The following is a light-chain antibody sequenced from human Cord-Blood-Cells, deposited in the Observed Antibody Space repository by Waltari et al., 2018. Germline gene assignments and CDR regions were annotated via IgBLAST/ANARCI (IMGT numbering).Light chain of an antibody. CDR2: RNN. J-gene: IGLJ3*02. CDR3: EAWDDSLSGWV. Sequence: QSVLTQSPSASGTPGQRVTISCSGSSPNIGSNYVYWYQQLPGTAPKLLIYRNNQRPSGVPDRLYGSKSGTSASLAISGLRSEDEADYYCEAWDDSLSGWVFGGGTKLTVL. V-gene: IGLV1-47*01. CDR1: SPNIGSNY.